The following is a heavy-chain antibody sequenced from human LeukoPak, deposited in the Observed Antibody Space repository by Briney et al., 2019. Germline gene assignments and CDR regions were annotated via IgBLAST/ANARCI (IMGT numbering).Heavy chain of an antibody. CDR1: GGSISSYY. CDR2: IYYSGCT. CDR3: AREYSYGYDY. V-gene: IGHV4-59*01. J-gene: IGHJ4*02. D-gene: IGHD5-18*01. Sequence: SETLSLTCTVSGGSISSYYWSWIRQPPGKGLEWIGYIYYSGCTNYNPSLKSRVTISVDTSKNQFSLKPSSVTAADTAVYYCAREYSYGYDYWGQGTLVTVSS.